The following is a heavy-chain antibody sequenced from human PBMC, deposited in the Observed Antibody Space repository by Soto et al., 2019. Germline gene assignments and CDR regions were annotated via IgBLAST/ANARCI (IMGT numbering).Heavy chain of an antibody. Sequence: GGSLRLSCAASGFTFNTYWMNWVRQAPGKGLEWVANIKEDGSEKYYVDSVRGRFTISRDNAKNSLFLQMNSLRAEDTAVYYCARGLRYCSGGSCYYDYYMDVWGKGTTVTVSS. CDR2: IKEDGSEK. D-gene: IGHD2-15*01. V-gene: IGHV3-7*04. CDR3: ARGLRYCSGGSCYYDYYMDV. J-gene: IGHJ6*03. CDR1: GFTFNTYW.